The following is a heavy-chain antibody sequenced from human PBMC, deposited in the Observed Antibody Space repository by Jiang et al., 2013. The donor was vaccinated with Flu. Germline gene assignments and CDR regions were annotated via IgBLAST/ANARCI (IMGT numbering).Heavy chain of an antibody. J-gene: IGHJ5*02. Sequence: GAEVKKPGASVKVSCKGSGYTFTTYGFNWVRQAPGQGLEWMGWISTKNGNTNYAQKLQGRVTLTTDTSTSTAYMELRSLRSDDTAMYYCARGNTGTMFDPWGQGTLVTVSS. D-gene: IGHD1-1*01. CDR1: GYTFTTYG. CDR3: ARGNTGTMFDP. V-gene: IGHV1-18*01. CDR2: ISTKNGNT.